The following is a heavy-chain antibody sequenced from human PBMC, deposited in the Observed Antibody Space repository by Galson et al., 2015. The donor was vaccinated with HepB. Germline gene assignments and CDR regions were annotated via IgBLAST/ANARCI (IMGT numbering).Heavy chain of an antibody. CDR3: ARCRRLRQAWYFDL. J-gene: IGHJ2*01. CDR2: INAGNGNT. CDR1: GYTFTSYA. D-gene: IGHD4-17*01. V-gene: IGHV1-3*01. Sequence: SVKVSCKASGYTFTSYAMHWVRQAPGQRLEWMGWINAGNGNTKYSQKFQGRVTITRDTSASTAYMELSSLRSEDTAVYYCARCRRLRQAWYFDLWGRGTLVTVSS.